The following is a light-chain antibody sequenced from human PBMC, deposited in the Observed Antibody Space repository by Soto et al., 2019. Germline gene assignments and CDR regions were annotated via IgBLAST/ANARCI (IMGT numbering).Light chain of an antibody. CDR1: QSLLHSNGYNY. CDR2: FVS. CDR3: MQALQTPRT. Sequence: DIVMTQSPLSLPVTPGEPASISCRSSQSLLHSNGYNYLDWYLQKPGQSPQLLIYFVSNRASGVPDRFSGSGSGTDFTLKISRVEAEDVGVYYGMQALQTPRTFGQGTKLEIK. V-gene: IGKV2-28*01. J-gene: IGKJ2*01.